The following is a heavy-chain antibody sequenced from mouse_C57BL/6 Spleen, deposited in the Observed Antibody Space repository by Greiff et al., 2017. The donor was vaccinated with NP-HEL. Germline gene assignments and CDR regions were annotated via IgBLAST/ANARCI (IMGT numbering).Heavy chain of an antibody. V-gene: IGHV1-50*01. CDR1: GYTFTSYW. CDR2: IDPSDSYT. Sequence: VQLQQSGAELVKPGASVKLSCKASGYTFTSYWMQWVKQRPGQGLEWIGEIDPSDSYTNYNQKFKGKATLTVDTSSSTAYMQLSSLTSEDSAVYYCARSGDYWGQGTTRTVSS. CDR3: ARSGDY. J-gene: IGHJ2*01. D-gene: IGHD3-1*01.